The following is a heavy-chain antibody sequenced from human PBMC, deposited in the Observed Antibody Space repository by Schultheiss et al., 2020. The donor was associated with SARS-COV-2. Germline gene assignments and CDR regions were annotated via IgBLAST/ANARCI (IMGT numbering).Heavy chain of an antibody. D-gene: IGHD3-3*01. CDR2: ISAYNGNT. V-gene: IGHV1-18*01. CDR1: GYTFTSYG. Sequence: ASVKVSCKASGYTFTSYGISWVRQAPGQGLEWMGWISAYNGNTNYAQKLQGRVTMTTDTSTSTAYMELRSLRSDDTAVYYCARVVTYYDFWSGYPTTIRDYSYYGMDVWGKGTTVTVSS. J-gene: IGHJ6*04. CDR3: ARVVTYYDFWSGYPTTIRDYSYYGMDV.